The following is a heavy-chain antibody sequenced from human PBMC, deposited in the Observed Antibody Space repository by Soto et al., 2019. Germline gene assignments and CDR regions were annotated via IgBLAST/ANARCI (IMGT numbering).Heavy chain of an antibody. J-gene: IGHJ6*02. CDR2: ISSSSSTI. CDR1: GFTFSSYS. Sequence: PGGSLRLSCAASGFTFSSYSMNWVRQAPGKGLEWVSYISSSSSTIYYADSVKGRFTISRDNAKNSLYLQMNSLRDEDTAVYYCARLLKWEHYYYYGMDVWGQGTTVTVSS. CDR3: ARLLKWEHYYYYGMDV. D-gene: IGHD1-26*01. V-gene: IGHV3-48*02.